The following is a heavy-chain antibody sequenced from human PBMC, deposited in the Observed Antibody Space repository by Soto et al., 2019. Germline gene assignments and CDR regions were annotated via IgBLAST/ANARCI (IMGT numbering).Heavy chain of an antibody. CDR1: GGSFSGYY. D-gene: IGHD3-16*02. J-gene: IGHJ4*02. CDR3: ARGPYDYIWGSYRYFDY. CDR2: INHSGST. V-gene: IGHV4-34*01. Sequence: SETLSLTCAVYGGSFSGYYWSWIRQPPGKGLEWIGEINHSGSTNYNPSLKSRVTISVDTSKNQFSLKLSSVTAADTAVYYCARGPYDYIWGSYRYFDYWGQGTLVSVSS.